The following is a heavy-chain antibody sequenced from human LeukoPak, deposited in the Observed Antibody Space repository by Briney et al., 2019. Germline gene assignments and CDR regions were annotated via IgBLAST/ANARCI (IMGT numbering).Heavy chain of an antibody. V-gene: IGHV1-69*05. CDR1: GGTFSSYA. CDR2: IIPIFGTA. CDR3: ASTAMVRNYYYYMDV. Sequence: SVKVSCKASGGTFSSYAISWVRQAPGQGLEWMGRIIPIFGTANYAQKFQGRGTITTAESTSTAYMELSRLRSEDTAVYYCASTAMVRNYYYYMDVWGKGTTVTVSS. J-gene: IGHJ6*03. D-gene: IGHD5-18*01.